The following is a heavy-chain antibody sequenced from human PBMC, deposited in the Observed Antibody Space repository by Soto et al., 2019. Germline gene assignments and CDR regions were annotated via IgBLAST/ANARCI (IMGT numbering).Heavy chain of an antibody. V-gene: IGHV1-2*02. Sequence: QVHLVQSGAEVKKPGASVYVSCKASGYTFTDYYVHWVRQAPGQGLEWMGWINPNVGGTNYARKFQGRLTMTRDTSISKVYMQLTRLGPDDTARYYCARGGREVPRIPYDTWGQGTLVTVSS. J-gene: IGHJ5*02. CDR3: ARGGREVPRIPYDT. D-gene: IGHD3-16*01. CDR2: INPNVGGT. CDR1: GYTFTDYY.